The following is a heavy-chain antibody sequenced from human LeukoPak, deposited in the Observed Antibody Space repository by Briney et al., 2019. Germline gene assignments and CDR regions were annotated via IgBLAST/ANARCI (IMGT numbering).Heavy chain of an antibody. J-gene: IGHJ4*02. V-gene: IGHV3-48*04. CDR2: ISSDSETK. Sequence: GGSLRLSCSASGFIFGTYNMNWVRQAPGKGLQWLSLISSDSETKYYADSVKGRFTVSRDNAKNLLYLNIASLTPEDTAVYYCAREASGEAIGFHYWGQGTLVTVSS. CDR3: AREASGEAIGFHY. D-gene: IGHD3-10*01. CDR1: GFIFGTYN.